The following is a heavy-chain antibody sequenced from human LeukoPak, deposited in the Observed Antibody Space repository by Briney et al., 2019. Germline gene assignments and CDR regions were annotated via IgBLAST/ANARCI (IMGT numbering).Heavy chain of an antibody. CDR2: IYYSWDT. D-gene: IGHD3-22*01. CDR3: ARHMGDSSDYYETDFDY. J-gene: IGHJ4*02. V-gene: IGHV4-39*01. Sequence: SETLSLTCTVSGGSISSTSYYWGWIRQPPGKGLEWIGSIYYSWDTYYNPSLKSRVTISVDTSRNQFSLKVNSVTAVDTAVYYCARHMGDSSDYYETDFDYWGQGTLVTVSS. CDR1: GGSISSTSYY.